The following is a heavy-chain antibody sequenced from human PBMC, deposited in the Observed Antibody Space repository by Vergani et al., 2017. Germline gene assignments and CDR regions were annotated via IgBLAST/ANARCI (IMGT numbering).Heavy chain of an antibody. CDR2: IYHSGTT. J-gene: IGHJ4*02. D-gene: IGHD7-27*01. CDR1: GGPISGSGYY. Sequence: QVQLQESGPGLVKPSQTLSLPCKVSGGPISGSGYYWNWLRQRPGEGLEWIGYIYHSGTTYFNPSLRSRVSISVDTSKSQFSLNMRSSTTADTAVYYCATGARPFDIWGQGTLVTVSS. V-gene: IGHV4-31*03. CDR3: ATGARPFDI.